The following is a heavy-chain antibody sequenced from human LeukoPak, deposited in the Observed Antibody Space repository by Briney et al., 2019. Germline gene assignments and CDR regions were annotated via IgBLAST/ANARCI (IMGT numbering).Heavy chain of an antibody. CDR2: IYYSGST. CDR3: ARHYAAAGTRGYFDY. Sequence: SETLSLTCTVSGGSISSYYGSWFRQPPRKGLDSIGYIYYSGSTNYNPSLKSRVTISVDTSKNQFSLKLSSVTAADTAVYYCARHYAAAGTRGYFDYWGQGTLVTVSS. CDR1: GGSISSYY. V-gene: IGHV4-59*08. D-gene: IGHD6-13*01. J-gene: IGHJ4*02.